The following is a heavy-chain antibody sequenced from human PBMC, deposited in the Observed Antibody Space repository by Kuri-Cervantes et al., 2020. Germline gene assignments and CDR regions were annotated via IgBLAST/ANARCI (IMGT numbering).Heavy chain of an antibody. J-gene: IGHJ3*02. V-gene: IGHV3-73*01. CDR1: GFTFSNYS. CDR3: FKGYGDDDAFDI. CDR2: IRSKANSYAT. Sequence: GGSLRLSCVASGFTFSNYSMNWVRQASGKGLEWVGRIRSKANSYATAYAASVKGRFTISRDDSKNTAYLQMNSLKTEDTAVYYCFKGYGDDDAFDIWGQGTMVTVSS. D-gene: IGHD4-17*01.